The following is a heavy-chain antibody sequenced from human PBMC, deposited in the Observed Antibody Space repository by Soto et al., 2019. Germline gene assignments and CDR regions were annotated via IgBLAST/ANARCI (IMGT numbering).Heavy chain of an antibody. CDR2: ISYSGVS. J-gene: IGHJ3*02. D-gene: IGHD3-16*01. V-gene: IGHV4-34*01. Sequence: QVQLQQWGAGLLKPSETLSLTCAVYGGSFTGYYWSWIRQSPDKGLEWLGEISYSGVSNYNPSLKSRVTMSLDTSKNQFSLRLTSVTAADTANYFCARGARVWDALDIWGQGTVVTVSS. CDR1: GGSFTGYY. CDR3: ARGARVWDALDI.